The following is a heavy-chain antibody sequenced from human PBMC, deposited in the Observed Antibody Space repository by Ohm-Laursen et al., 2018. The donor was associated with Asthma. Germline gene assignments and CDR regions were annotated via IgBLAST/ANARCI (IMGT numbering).Heavy chain of an antibody. J-gene: IGHJ2*01. V-gene: IGHV3-7*01. CDR1: GFTFSSYW. D-gene: IGHD4-17*01. Sequence: SLRLSCSAPGFTFSSYWMSWVRQAPGKGLEWVANIKQDGSEKYYADSVKGRFTISRDNSKNTLYLQMNSLRAEDTAVYYCAKVKDYGDYWYFDLWGRGTLVTVSS. CDR3: AKVKDYGDYWYFDL. CDR2: IKQDGSEK.